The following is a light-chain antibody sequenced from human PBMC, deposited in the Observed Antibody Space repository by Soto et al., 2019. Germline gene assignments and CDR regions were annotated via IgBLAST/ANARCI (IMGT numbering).Light chain of an antibody. J-gene: IGKJ1*01. CDR1: QGISNY. CDR3: QKYNGAPWT. V-gene: IGKV1-27*01. CDR2: AAS. Sequence: DIPMTQSPSSLSASVGDRVTTTCRASQGISNYLAWYEQKPGKVPKLLIYAASTLQSGVPSRFSGSGSGTDFTLTISSLQPEDVATYYCQKYNGAPWTFGQGTKVEIK.